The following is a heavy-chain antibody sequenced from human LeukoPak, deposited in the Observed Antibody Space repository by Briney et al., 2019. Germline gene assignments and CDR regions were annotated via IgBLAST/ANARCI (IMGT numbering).Heavy chain of an antibody. Sequence: GGSRRLSCSASGFTFXXXAMHWVRQAPGKGLXXXXXISSNGGXXXXXXXXXXXXXXXXDNSXNTLYLQMSSLRAEDTAVYYCVASSGTRYYYYGMDVWGQGTTVTVSS. V-gene: IGHV3-64D*06. CDR3: VASSGTRYYYYGMDV. J-gene: IGHJ6*02. D-gene: IGHD1-1*01. CDR2: ISSNGGXX. CDR1: GFTFXXXA.